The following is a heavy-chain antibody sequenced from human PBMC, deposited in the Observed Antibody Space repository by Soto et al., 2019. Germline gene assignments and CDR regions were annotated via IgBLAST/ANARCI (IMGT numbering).Heavy chain of an antibody. CDR3: AKGIQLWPRDYYYGMDV. CDR1: GFTFNSYA. Sequence: GGSMRLSCAACGFTFNSYAMSWVRQAPVKALEWVSAISGSGGSQYYEDHVKVVFTIARYNSKNTLYLQMISVRAEDMAVYYCAKGIQLWPRDYYYGMDVWGQATTVTVSS. CDR2: ISGSGGSQ. V-gene: IGHV3-23*01. D-gene: IGHD5-18*01. J-gene: IGHJ6*02.